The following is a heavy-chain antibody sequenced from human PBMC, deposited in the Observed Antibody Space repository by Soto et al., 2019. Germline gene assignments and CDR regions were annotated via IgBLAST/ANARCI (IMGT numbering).Heavy chain of an antibody. V-gene: IGHV3-23*01. Sequence: GRSLRLSCAASEFTFSNHAMSWVRQAPGKGLDWVSAISYGGGTTDYADSVEGRFTISRDNSKNTLYLQMNSLRAEDTAVYYCAKDLRKVDSYQLIVWGQGTTVTVS. CDR3: AKDLRKVDSYQLIV. CDR1: EFTFSNHA. CDR2: ISYGGGTT. D-gene: IGHD2-2*01. J-gene: IGHJ6*02.